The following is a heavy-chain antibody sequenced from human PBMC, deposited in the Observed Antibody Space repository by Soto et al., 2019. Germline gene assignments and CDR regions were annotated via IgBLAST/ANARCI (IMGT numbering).Heavy chain of an antibody. J-gene: IGHJ4*02. CDR3: ARAGSLAF. Sequence: EVQLVDSGGGLVKPGGSLRLSCAASGFTFTNYNMNWVRQAPGKGLEWVSSIGGSGASTYYADSVRGRFTISRDNAKNSLYLQMNSLRAEDTALYYCARAGSLAFWGQGTLVTVSS. V-gene: IGHV3-21*01. CDR2: IGGSGAST. D-gene: IGHD2-15*01. CDR1: GFTFTNYN.